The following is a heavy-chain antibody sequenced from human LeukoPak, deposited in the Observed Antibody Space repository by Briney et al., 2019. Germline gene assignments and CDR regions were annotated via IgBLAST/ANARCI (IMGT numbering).Heavy chain of an antibody. CDR1: GFTVSSNY. V-gene: IGHV3-66*01. CDR3: VILRHTLVR. Sequence: HPGGSLRLSCAASGFTVSSNYMSWVRQAPGKGLEWVSVIYSGGSTYYADSVKGRFTLPRDNSKNTLYLQMSSLRAEDTAVYYCVILRHTLVRWGQGTLVTVSS. CDR2: IYSGGST. D-gene: IGHD3-10*01. J-gene: IGHJ4*02.